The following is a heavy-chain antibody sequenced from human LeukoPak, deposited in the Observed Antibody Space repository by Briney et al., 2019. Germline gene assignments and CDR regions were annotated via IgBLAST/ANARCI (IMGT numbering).Heavy chain of an antibody. D-gene: IGHD2-21*02. CDR2: IYYSGST. CDR1: GGSISSYY. V-gene: IGHV4-59*12. CDR3: ARNGDLHIDY. J-gene: IGHJ4*02. Sequence: PSETLSLTCTVSGGSISSYYWSWIRQPPGKGLEWIGYIYYSGSTNYNPSLKSRVTISVDKSKNQFSLKLSSVTAADTAVYYCARNGDLHIDYWGQGTLVTVSS.